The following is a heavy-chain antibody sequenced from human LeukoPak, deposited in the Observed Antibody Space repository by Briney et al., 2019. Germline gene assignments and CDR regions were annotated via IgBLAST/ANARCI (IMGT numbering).Heavy chain of an antibody. V-gene: IGHV3-21*01. CDR1: GFTLSSYS. J-gene: IGHJ4*02. Sequence: GGSLRLSCAASGFTLSSYSMNWVRQAPGKGLEWVSSITSSSSYIYYADSRFTISRDNAKNSLYLQMNSLRAEDTAVYYCARSGKGYNPFDYWGQGTLVTVSS. CDR3: ARSGKGYNPFDY. CDR2: ITSSSSYI. D-gene: IGHD5-24*01.